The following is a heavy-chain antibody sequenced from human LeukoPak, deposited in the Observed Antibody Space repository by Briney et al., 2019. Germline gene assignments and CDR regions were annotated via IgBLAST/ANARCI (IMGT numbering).Heavy chain of an antibody. D-gene: IGHD4-17*01. CDR2: IYYSGST. V-gene: IGHV4-39*07. J-gene: IGHJ4*02. CDR1: GGSISSSSYY. CDR3: AITGRTTVTASRGY. Sequence: SETLSLTCTVSGGSISSSSYYWGWIRQPPGKGLEWIGSIYYSGSTYYNPSLKSRVTISVDTSKNQFSLKLSSVTAADTAVYYCAITGRTTVTASRGYWGQGTLVTVSS.